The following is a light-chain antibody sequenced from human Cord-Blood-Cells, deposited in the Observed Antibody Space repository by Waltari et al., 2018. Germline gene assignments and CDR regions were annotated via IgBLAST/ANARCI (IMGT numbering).Light chain of an antibody. J-gene: IGLJ3*02. CDR1: SSDVVGYNY. CDR3: SSYTSSSTLV. Sequence: QSALTQPASVSGSPGQSITISCTGTSSDVVGYNYVSWYQQHPGKAPKLMIYDVSKRPSGVSNRFSGSKSGTTASLTISGLQAEDEADYYCSSYTSSSTLVFGGGTKLTVL. CDR2: DVS. V-gene: IGLV2-14*01.